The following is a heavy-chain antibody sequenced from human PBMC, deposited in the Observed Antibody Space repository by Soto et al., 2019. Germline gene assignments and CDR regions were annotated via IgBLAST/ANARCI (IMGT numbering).Heavy chain of an antibody. V-gene: IGHV4-39*07. CDR3: ATRITVFGLLIPPFDP. D-gene: IGHD3-3*01. Sequence: SETLSLTCTVSGGSISSSSYYWGWIRQPPGKGLEWIGEINHTGGTHYNPSLKSRVTMSVDTSKNQFSLRLSSVTAADTAIYYCATRITVFGLLIPPFDPWGQGTQVTVSS. J-gene: IGHJ5*02. CDR1: GGSISSSSYY. CDR2: INHTGGT.